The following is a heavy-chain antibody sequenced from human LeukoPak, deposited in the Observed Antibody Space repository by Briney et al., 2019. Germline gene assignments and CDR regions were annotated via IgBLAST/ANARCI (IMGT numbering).Heavy chain of an antibody. Sequence: GGSLRLSCAASGFTFSSYWMHWVRQAPGKGLVWVSRINSDGSTTNYADSVKGRFTISRDNAKNTPYLQMNSLRAEDTAVYYCARGGFRAYYCDSWGQGTLVTVSS. CDR2: INSDGSTT. CDR3: ARGGFRAYYCDS. V-gene: IGHV3-74*01. CDR1: GFTFSSYW. D-gene: IGHD3-10*01. J-gene: IGHJ4*02.